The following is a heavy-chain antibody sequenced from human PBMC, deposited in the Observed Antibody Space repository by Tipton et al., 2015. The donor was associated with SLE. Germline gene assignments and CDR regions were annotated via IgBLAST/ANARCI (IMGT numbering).Heavy chain of an antibody. CDR2: ISNGGYI. CDR3: ARGDDHIWGSYLSAY. D-gene: IGHD3-16*02. J-gene: IGHJ4*02. Sequence: TLSLTCTVSGGSISSFYWNWIRQPPGKGLEWIGYISNGGYINYKPPLKSRLTISRDTSKNQFSLKLTSVTAADTAVYYCARGDDHIWGSYLSAYWGQGTLVTVRS. V-gene: IGHV4-59*12. CDR1: GGSISSFY.